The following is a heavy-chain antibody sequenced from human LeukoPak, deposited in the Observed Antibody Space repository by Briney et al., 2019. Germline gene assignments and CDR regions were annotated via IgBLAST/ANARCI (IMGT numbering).Heavy chain of an antibody. Sequence: SETLSLTCAVYGGSFSGYYWSWIRQPPGKGLEWIGVINHSGSTNYNPSLKSRVTISLDTSKSQFSLKLSSVTAADTAVYYCARSHYYDSSGSQNNWFDPWGQGTLVTVSS. D-gene: IGHD3-22*01. CDR1: GGSFSGYY. CDR2: INHSGST. J-gene: IGHJ5*02. CDR3: ARSHYYDSSGSQNNWFDP. V-gene: IGHV4-34*01.